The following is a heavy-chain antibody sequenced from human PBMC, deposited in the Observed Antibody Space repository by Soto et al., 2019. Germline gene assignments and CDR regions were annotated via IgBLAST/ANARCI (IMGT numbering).Heavy chain of an antibody. Sequence: ASVKVSCNASGYTFTSYGITWVRQAPGQGPEWMGWISTHNGNTNYAQKFQDRVTMTRDTSTGTAYMELRSLGSDDTALYYCARFQVVPPASWFDPLAREPWSPSTQ. CDR1: GYTFTSYG. CDR3: ARFQVVPPASWFDP. CDR2: ISTHNGNT. V-gene: IGHV1-18*04. D-gene: IGHD2-2*01. J-gene: IGHJ5*02.